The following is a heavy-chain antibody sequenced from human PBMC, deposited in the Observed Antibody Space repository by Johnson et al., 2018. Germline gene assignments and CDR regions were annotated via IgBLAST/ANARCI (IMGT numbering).Heavy chain of an antibody. CDR2: IYYSGST. Sequence: QVQLQESGPGLVKPSETLSLTCTVSGGSISSSSYYWGWIRQPPGKGLEWIGSIYYSGSTYYNPSLKSRVTISVDTSKNQSSLKLSSVTAADTAVYYCARPHYGYWWFDPWGQGTLVTVSS. V-gene: IGHV4-39*01. J-gene: IGHJ5*02. CDR3: ARPHYGYWWFDP. CDR1: GGSISSSSYY. D-gene: IGHD5-18*01.